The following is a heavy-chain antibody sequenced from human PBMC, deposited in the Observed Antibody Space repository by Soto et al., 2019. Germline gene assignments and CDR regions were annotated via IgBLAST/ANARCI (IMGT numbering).Heavy chain of an antibody. CDR1: GFSFSSYW. V-gene: IGHV3-74*01. Sequence: EVQLVESGGGLVQPGGSLRLSCADSGFSFSSYWMHWVRQGPGKGLVWVSRINTDGSSTNYADSVKGRFNISRDNAKNTVYLQMNSLRAEDTAVYYCARSPGGYYIAWGQGTMVTVSS. J-gene: IGHJ3*01. CDR2: INTDGSST. CDR3: ARSPGGYYIA. D-gene: IGHD3-9*01.